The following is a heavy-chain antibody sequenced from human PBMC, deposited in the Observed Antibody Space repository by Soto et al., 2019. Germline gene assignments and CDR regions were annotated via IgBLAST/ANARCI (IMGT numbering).Heavy chain of an antibody. CDR2: INHSGST. CDR3: AGFLEWLSPSPS. V-gene: IGHV4-34*01. CDR1: GGSFSGYY. Sequence: ASETLSLTCAVYGGSFSGYYWSWIRQPPGKGLEWIGEINHSGSTNYNPSLKSRVTISVDTSKNQFSLKLSSVTAADTAVYYCAGFLEWLSPSPSWGQGTLVTVSS. J-gene: IGHJ4*02. D-gene: IGHD3-3*01.